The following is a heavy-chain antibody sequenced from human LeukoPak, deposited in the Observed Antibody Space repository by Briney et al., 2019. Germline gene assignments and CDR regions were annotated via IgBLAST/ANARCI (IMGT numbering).Heavy chain of an antibody. CDR2: ISGSGGST. V-gene: IGHV3-23*01. CDR3: ATLDLAAMVRGVPKFDP. J-gene: IGHJ5*02. CDR1: GFTFSSYG. D-gene: IGHD3-10*01. Sequence: PGGSLRLSFAASGFTFSSYGMSWVRQAPGKGLEWVSAISGSGGSTYYADSVKGRFTISRDNAKNTLYLQMNSLRAEDTAVYYCATLDLAAMVRGVPKFDPWGQGTLVTVSS.